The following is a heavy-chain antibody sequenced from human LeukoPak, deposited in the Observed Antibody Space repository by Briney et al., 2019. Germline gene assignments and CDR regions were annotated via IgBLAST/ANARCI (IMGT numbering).Heavy chain of an antibody. Sequence: GGSLRLSCAASGLSFSSYWMSWVRQAPGKGLEWVANIKQDGSEKYYVDSVKGRFTISRDNARNSLYLQMNSLRSEDTAVYYCVSQSRMTPARGGAYYWGQGTLVTVSS. CDR1: GLSFSSYW. CDR2: IKQDGSEK. J-gene: IGHJ4*02. D-gene: IGHD1-26*01. CDR3: VSQSRMTPARGGAYY. V-gene: IGHV3-7*01.